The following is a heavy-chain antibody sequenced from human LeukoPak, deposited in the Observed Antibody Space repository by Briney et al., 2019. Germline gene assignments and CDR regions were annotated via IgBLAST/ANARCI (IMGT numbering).Heavy chain of an antibody. CDR2: IIPIFGTA. Sequence: GASVKVSCKASGGTFSSYAISWVRQAPGQGLEWMGGIIPIFGTANYAQKFQGRVTITADESTSTAYMELSSLRSEDTAVYYCARVDVVVPADEHRDTIFGVVIVDGGWFDPWGQGTLVTVSS. CDR3: ARVDVVVPADEHRDTIFGVVIVDGGWFDP. J-gene: IGHJ5*02. V-gene: IGHV1-69*13. CDR1: GGTFSSYA. D-gene: IGHD3-3*01.